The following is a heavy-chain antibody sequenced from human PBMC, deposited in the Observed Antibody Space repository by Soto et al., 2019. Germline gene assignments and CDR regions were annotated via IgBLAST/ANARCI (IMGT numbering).Heavy chain of an antibody. D-gene: IGHD2-15*01. CDR3: ARDGGYCSGGSCYSDYYYYGMDV. V-gene: IGHV1-2*04. Sequence: ASVKVSCKASGYTFTGYYMHWVRQAPGQGLEWMGWINPNSGGTNYAQKFQGWVTMTRDTSISTAYMELSRLRSDDTAVYYCARDGGYCSGGSCYSDYYYYGMDVWGQGTTVIVSS. CDR1: GYTFTGYY. CDR2: INPNSGGT. J-gene: IGHJ6*02.